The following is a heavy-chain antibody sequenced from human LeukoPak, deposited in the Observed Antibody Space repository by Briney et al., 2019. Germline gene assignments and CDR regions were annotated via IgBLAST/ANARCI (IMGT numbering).Heavy chain of an antibody. D-gene: IGHD3-22*01. Sequence: GGSLGLSCAASGFSFDTYWMHWVRQSSGEGLVWVSRISSDGTNTAYADSVKDRFTISRDNAKNTMYLQMSSLRAEDTAVYYCARESYYDSGAYYGGYDAFDIWGQGTMVTVSS. CDR1: GFSFDTYW. CDR2: ISSDGTNT. CDR3: ARESYYDSGAYYGGYDAFDI. J-gene: IGHJ3*02. V-gene: IGHV3-74*01.